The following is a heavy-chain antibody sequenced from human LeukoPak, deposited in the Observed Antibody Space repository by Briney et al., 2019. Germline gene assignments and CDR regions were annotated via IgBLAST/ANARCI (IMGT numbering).Heavy chain of an antibody. Sequence: GGSLRLSCAASGFTFSNVWMGWFRQAPGKGLEWVGRIRKATEGGATDYAAPVQGRFTISRDDSSNTLYLQMNSPKTEDTAVYFWASAMGGSQCTGPDYLGQGTLVTVS. CDR2: IRKATEGGAT. CDR1: GFTFSNVW. CDR3: ASAMGGSQCTGPDY. J-gene: IGHJ4*02. V-gene: IGHV3-15*01. D-gene: IGHD3-16*01.